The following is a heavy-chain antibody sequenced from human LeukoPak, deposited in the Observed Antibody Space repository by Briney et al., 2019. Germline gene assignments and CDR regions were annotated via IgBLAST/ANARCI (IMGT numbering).Heavy chain of an antibody. J-gene: IGHJ6*03. CDR3: ARESRTARLTYYYYYYMDV. V-gene: IGHV4-34*01. CDR1: GGSFSGYY. Sequence: SETLSLTCAVYGGSFSGYYWSWIRQPPGKGLEWIGEINHSGSTNYNPSLKSRVTISVDTSKNQFSLKLSSVTAADTAVYYCARESRTARLTYYYYYYMDVWGKGTTVTVSS. D-gene: IGHD6-6*01. CDR2: INHSGST.